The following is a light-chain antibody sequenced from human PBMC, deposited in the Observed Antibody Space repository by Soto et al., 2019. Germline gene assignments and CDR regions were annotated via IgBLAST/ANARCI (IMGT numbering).Light chain of an antibody. CDR3: QQRSNWWT. CDR1: QSVSSY. J-gene: IGKJ1*01. Sequence: DIVLTQAPATLSLSPGERATLSCRASQSVSSYLAWYQQKPGQAPRLLIYDASNRATDIPARFSGSGSVTDFTLTSSSLEPEDFAVYYWQQRSNWWTFGQGTKVEIK. CDR2: DAS. V-gene: IGKV3-11*01.